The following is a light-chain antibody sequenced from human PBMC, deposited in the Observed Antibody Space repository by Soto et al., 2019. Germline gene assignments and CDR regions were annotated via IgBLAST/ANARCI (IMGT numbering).Light chain of an antibody. Sequence: DIQMTQSPSSLSASVGDRVTITCRASQSISSYLNWYQQKPGKAPKLLIYAASSLQSGVPSRFSGSRSGTDFTLTNSSLQPEDFAAYYGQQSYSTPQVTFGGGTQVEIK. J-gene: IGKJ4*01. CDR2: AAS. CDR3: QQSYSTPQVT. V-gene: IGKV1-39*01. CDR1: QSISSY.